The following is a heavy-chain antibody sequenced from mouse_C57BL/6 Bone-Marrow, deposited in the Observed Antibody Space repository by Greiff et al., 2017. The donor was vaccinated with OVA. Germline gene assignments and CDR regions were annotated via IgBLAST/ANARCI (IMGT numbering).Heavy chain of an antibody. CDR2: INPGSGGT. V-gene: IGHV1-54*01. CDR1: GYAFTNYL. D-gene: IGHD2-4*01. J-gene: IGHJ2*01. Sequence: QVQLQQSGAELVRPGTSVKVSCKASGYAFTNYLIEWVKQRPGQGLEWIGVINPGSGGTNYNEQFKGKATLTADKSSSTAYMQLSSLTSEDSAVYFCARAYDYDLFAYWGQGTTLTVSS. CDR3: ARAYDYDLFAY.